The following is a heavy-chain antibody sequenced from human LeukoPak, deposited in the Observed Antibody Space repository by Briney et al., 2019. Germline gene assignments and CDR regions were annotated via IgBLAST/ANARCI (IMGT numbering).Heavy chain of an antibody. J-gene: IGHJ4*02. D-gene: IGHD3-10*01. CDR2: IYYSGST. V-gene: IGHV4-59*08. CDR1: GGSISSYY. CDR3: ASNYYGSGSLDY. Sequence: SETLSLTCTVSGGSISSYYWSWIRQPPGRGLEWIGYIYYSGSTNYNPSLKSRVTISVDTSKNQFALKLSSVSAADTAVYYCASNYYGSGSLDYWGQGNLVTVSS.